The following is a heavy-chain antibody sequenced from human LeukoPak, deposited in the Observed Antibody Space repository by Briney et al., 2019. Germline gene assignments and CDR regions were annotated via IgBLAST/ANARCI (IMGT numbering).Heavy chain of an antibody. J-gene: IGHJ4*02. Sequence: SETLSLTCTLSGGSISTYYWSWIRQLPGKGLEWIGYIYHSGSTNYDPSLKSRVTISVDTSKNQFSLKLSSVTAADTAVYYCARGGGYASPIGYWGQGALVTVSS. V-gene: IGHV4-59*01. CDR1: GGSISTYY. CDR2: IYHSGST. D-gene: IGHD5-12*01. CDR3: ARGGGYASPIGY.